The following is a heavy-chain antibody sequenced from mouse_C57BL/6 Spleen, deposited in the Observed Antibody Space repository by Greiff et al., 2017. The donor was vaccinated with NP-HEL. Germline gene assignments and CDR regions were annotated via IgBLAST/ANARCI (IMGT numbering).Heavy chain of an antibody. Sequence: VQLQQSGAELVKPGASVKLSCKASGYTFTSYWMHWVKQRPGQGLEWIGMIHPNSGSTNYNEKFKSKATLTVDKSSSTAYMQLSSLTSEDSAVYYCAPHYYGSSPSLDYLGQGTTLTVSS. V-gene: IGHV1-64*01. D-gene: IGHD1-1*01. J-gene: IGHJ2*01. CDR1: GYTFTSYW. CDR2: IHPNSGST. CDR3: APHYYGSSPSLDY.